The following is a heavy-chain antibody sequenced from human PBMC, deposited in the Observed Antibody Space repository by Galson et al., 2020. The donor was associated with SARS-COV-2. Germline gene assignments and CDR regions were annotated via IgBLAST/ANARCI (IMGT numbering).Heavy chain of an antibody. CDR1: EFNFSTYW. Sequence: GGSLRLSCVASEFNFSTYWMHWVRQAPGKGLVWVSRINSEGNSSNYADSVRGRFTISRDNAKNTLYLQMNSLRAEVTAVYYCTRHSSFDIWGQGTMVAVSS. J-gene: IGHJ3*02. CDR3: TRHSSFDI. D-gene: IGHD1-26*01. V-gene: IGHV3-74*01. CDR2: INSEGNSS.